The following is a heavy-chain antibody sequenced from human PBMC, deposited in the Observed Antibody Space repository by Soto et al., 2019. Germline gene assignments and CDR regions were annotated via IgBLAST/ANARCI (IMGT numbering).Heavy chain of an antibody. Sequence: QVQLQESGPGLVKPSETLSLTCTVSGGSISPYYWSWIRQPPGKGLEWIGYIYYSGSTSYNPSLKSRVTIAVDPAKNQFALILSSMTATDTAVYYCARRGDWGSDEFDYWGQGTLVTVSS. CDR2: IYYSGST. J-gene: IGHJ4*02. D-gene: IGHD7-27*01. CDR3: ARRGDWGSDEFDY. CDR1: GGSISPYY. V-gene: IGHV4-59*08.